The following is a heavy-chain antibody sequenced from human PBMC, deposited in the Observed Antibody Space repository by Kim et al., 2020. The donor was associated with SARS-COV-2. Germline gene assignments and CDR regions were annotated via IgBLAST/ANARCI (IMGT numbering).Heavy chain of an antibody. CDR2: IYHSGST. CDR1: GGSISSSNW. V-gene: IGHV4-4*02. J-gene: IGHJ4*02. D-gene: IGHD3-10*01. CDR3: ARDLPGGGGYFDY. Sequence: SETLSLTCAVSGGSISSSNWWSWVRQPPGKGLEWIGEIYHSGSTNYNPSLKSRVTISVDKSKNQFSLKLSSVTAADTAVYYCARDLPGGGGYFDYWGQGTLVTVSS.